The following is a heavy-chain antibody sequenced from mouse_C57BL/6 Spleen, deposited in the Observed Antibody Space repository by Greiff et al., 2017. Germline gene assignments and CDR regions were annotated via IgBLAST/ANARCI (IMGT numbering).Heavy chain of an antibody. D-gene: IGHD2-4*01. CDR1: GYTFTDYY. V-gene: IGHV1-19*01. CDR3: AREEENDYDVHYFDY. Sequence: EVQLQQSGPVLVKPGASVKMSCKASGYTFTDYYMNWVKQSHGKSLEWIGVINPYNGGTSYNQKFKGKATLTVDKSSSTAYMELNSLTSEDSAVYYCAREEENDYDVHYFDYWGQGTTLTVSS. J-gene: IGHJ2*01. CDR2: INPYNGGT.